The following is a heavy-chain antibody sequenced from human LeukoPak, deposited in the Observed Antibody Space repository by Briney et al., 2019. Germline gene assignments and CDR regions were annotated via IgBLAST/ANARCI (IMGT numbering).Heavy chain of an antibody. CDR3: ARQAGMYYDFWSGTGGWFDP. V-gene: IGHV3-11*01. CDR2: ISSSGSTI. J-gene: IGHJ5*02. Sequence: GGSLRLSCAASGFTFSDYYMSWIRQAPGKGLEWVSYISSSGSTIYYADSVKGRFTISRDNAKNSLYLQMNSLRAEDTAVYYCARQAGMYYDFWSGTGGWFDPWGQGTLVTVSS. CDR1: GFTFSDYY. D-gene: IGHD3-3*01.